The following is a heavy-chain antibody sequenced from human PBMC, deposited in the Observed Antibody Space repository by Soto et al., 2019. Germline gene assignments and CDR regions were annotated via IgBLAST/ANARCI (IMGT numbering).Heavy chain of an antibody. CDR3: ARDGSRDGYNYGFDY. D-gene: IGHD5-12*01. CDR2: IYYSGST. J-gene: IGHJ4*02. V-gene: IGHV4-31*03. Sequence: SETLSLTCTVSGGSISSGGYYWSWIRQHPGKGLEWIGYIYYSGSTYYNPSLKSRVTISVDTSKNQFSLKLSSVTAADTAVYYCARDGSRDGYNYGFDYWGQGTLVTVSS. CDR1: GGSISSGGYY.